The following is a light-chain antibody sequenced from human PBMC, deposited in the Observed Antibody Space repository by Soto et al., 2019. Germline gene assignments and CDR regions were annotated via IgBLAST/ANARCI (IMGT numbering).Light chain of an antibody. CDR2: GAS. J-gene: IGKJ1*01. CDR3: QQYNNWPPWT. V-gene: IGKV3-15*01. CDR1: QSVSSN. Sequence: EIVMTQSPATLSVSPGERATLSCRASQSVSSNFAWYQQKTGQAPRLLIYGASTRSTGIPARFSGSGSGTEFTLTISSLTSEDFAVYYWQQYNNWPPWTFGQGTKVDIK.